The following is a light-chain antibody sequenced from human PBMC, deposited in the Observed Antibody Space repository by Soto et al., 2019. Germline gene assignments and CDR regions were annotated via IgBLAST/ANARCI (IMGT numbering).Light chain of an antibody. CDR1: SSNIGNNY. V-gene: IGLV1-51*01. Sequence: QSVLTQPPSVSAAPGQKVTISCSGSSSNIGNNYVSWYQQLPRTAPKLLIYDNSKRPSGIPDRFSGSKSGTSATLGITGLQTGDEADYYCGTWDSSLSAVVFGGGTQLTVL. J-gene: IGLJ2*01. CDR3: GTWDSSLSAVV. CDR2: DNS.